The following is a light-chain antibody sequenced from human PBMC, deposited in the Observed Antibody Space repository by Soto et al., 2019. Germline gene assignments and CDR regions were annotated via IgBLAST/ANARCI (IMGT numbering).Light chain of an antibody. V-gene: IGLV2-14*01. CDR2: DVS. J-gene: IGLJ1*01. CDR1: SSDVGGYNY. CDR3: SSYTSSSTLYV. Sequence: QSALPQPASVSGSPGQSITISCTGTSSDVGGYNYVSWYQQHPGKAPKFMIYDVSNRPSGVSNRFSGSKSGNTASLTISGLQAEDEADYYCSSYTSSSTLYVFGTGTKVNVL.